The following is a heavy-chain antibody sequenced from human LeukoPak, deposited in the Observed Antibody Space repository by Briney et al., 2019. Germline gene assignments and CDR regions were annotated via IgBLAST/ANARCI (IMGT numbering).Heavy chain of an antibody. D-gene: IGHD1-26*01. J-gene: IGHJ4*02. V-gene: IGHV4-39*01. CDR2: IYYSGST. CDR3: ARQKSGSYGLFDY. Sequence: SETLSLTCTVSGASISSNSYFWGWIRQPPGKGLEWIGSIYYSGSTYYNPSLKSRVTISVDTSKNQFSLKLSSVTAADTAVYYCARQKSGSYGLFDYWGQRTLVTVSS. CDR1: GASISSNSYF.